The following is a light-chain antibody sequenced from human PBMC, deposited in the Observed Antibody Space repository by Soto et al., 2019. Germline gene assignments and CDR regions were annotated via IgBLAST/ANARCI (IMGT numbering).Light chain of an antibody. CDR1: QSVSSSY. CDR2: GAS. J-gene: IGKJ5*01. Sequence: EIVLTQSPDTLSLSPGERATLSCRASQSVSSSYLAWYQQKPGQAPRLLIYGASSRATGIPDRFSGSGSGTDFTLTISRLEPEDFVVYYCRQYDNSPITFGQGTRLEIK. CDR3: RQYDNSPIT. V-gene: IGKV3-20*01.